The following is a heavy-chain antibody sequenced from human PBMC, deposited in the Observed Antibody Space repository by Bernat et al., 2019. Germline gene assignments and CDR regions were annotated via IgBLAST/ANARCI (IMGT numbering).Heavy chain of an antibody. CDR2: IFSSDEE. V-gene: IGHV2-26*01. D-gene: IGHD6-19*01. J-gene: IGHJ5*02. CDR3: ARMLGGWCPIVPRWFDP. CDR1: GFSLNNPRMG. Sequence: QVTLKESGPVLVKPTATLTLTCTVSGFSLNNPRMGVSWIRQPPGKALEWLAHIFSSDEESYSTSLKSRLTISKDSSKSQVVLTMTNVEPVGTATYYCARMLGGWCPIVPRWFDPWGQGTLVTVSS.